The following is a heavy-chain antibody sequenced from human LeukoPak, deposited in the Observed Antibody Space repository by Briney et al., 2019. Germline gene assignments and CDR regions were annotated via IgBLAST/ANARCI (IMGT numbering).Heavy chain of an antibody. CDR2: INHSGST. D-gene: IGHD3-10*01. V-gene: IGHV4-34*01. CDR1: GGSFSGYY. CDR3: ARACLDYGSGSYYNVLDY. Sequence: SETLSLTCAVYGGSFSGYYWSWIRQPPGKGLEWIGEINHSGSTNYNPSLKSRVTISVDTSKNQFSLKLSSVTAADTAVYYCARACLDYGSGSYYNVLDYWGQGTLVTVSS. J-gene: IGHJ4*02.